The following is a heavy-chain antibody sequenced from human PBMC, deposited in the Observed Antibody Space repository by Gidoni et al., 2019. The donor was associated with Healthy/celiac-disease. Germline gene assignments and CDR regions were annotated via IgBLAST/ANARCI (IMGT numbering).Heavy chain of an antibody. Sequence: IPLKASGPTLVKPTQTLTLTCTFSGFSLSTSGVGVGWIRQPPGKALEWLALIYWNDDKRYSPSLKSRLTITKDTSKNQVVLTMTNMDPVDTATYYCAHRISTVNTEGGAFDIWGQGTMVTVSS. CDR2: IYWNDDK. V-gene: IGHV2-5*01. D-gene: IGHD4-17*01. J-gene: IGHJ3*02. CDR3: AHRISTVNTEGGAFDI. CDR1: GFSLSTSGVG.